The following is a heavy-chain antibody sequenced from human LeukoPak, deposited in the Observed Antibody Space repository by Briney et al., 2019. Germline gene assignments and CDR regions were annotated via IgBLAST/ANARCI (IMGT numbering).Heavy chain of an antibody. CDR3: ARGPYDSSRD. V-gene: IGHV4-39*01. CDR2: IYYSGST. CDR1: GGSISSSSYY. Sequence: PSKTLSLTCTVSGGSISSSSYYWGWIRQPPGKGLEWIGSIYYSGSTYYNPSLKSRVTISVDTSKNQFSLKLSSVTAADTAVYYCARGPYDSSRDWGQGTLVIVSS. D-gene: IGHD3-22*01. J-gene: IGHJ4*02.